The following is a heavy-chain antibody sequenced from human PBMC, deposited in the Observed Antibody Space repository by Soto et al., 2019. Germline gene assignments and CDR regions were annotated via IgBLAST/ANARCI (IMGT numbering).Heavy chain of an antibody. CDR3: ARSDDYVPFDY. V-gene: IGHV4-30-4*01. CDR2: IYYSGYT. CDR1: GGSISSGDYK. D-gene: IGHD4-17*01. Sequence: QVQLQESGPGLVKPSQTLSLTCTVSGGSISSGDYKWSWIRQPPGKGLEWIGYIYYSGYTYNNPSLKSRVATSVDTSKNQFSLKLSSVTAADTAVYYRARSDDYVPFDYWGQGTLVTVSS. J-gene: IGHJ4*02.